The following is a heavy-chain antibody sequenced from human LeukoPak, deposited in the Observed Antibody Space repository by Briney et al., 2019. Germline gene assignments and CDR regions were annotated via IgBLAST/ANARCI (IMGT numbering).Heavy chain of an antibody. V-gene: IGHV3-30-3*01. CDR2: ISYDGSNK. Sequence: GGSLRLSCAASGFTFSSYAMHWVRQAPGEGLEWVAVISYDGSNKYYADSVKGRFTISRDNSKNTLYLQMNSLRAEDTAVYYCAREAWFGELAFDYWGQGTLVTVSS. J-gene: IGHJ4*02. D-gene: IGHD3-10*01. CDR3: AREAWFGELAFDY. CDR1: GFTFSSYA.